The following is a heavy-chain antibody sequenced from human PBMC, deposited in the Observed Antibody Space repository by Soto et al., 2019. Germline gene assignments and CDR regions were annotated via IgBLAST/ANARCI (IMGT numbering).Heavy chain of an antibody. J-gene: IGHJ6*02. CDR3: HSGSWTLVGMDV. D-gene: IGHD3-10*01. Sequence: LSLTCTVSGGSISSSSYYWGWIRQPPGKGLEWIGSIYYSGSTYYNPSLKSRVTISVDTSKNQFSLKLSSVTAADTAMYYCHSGSWTLVGMDVWGQGTTVTVSS. CDR1: GGSISSSSYY. CDR2: IYYSGST. V-gene: IGHV4-39*03.